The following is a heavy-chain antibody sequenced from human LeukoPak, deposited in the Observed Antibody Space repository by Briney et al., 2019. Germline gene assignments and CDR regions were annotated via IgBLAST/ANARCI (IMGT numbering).Heavy chain of an antibody. CDR3: TRDPVPYCGGDC. Sequence: GGSLRLSCAASGFTFSSYSTNWVRQAPGKGLEWVSYISSSSSTIYYADSVKGRFTISRDNAKNSLYLQMNSLRAEDTAVYYCTRDPVPYCGGDCWGQGILVTVSS. D-gene: IGHD2-21*01. CDR2: ISSSSSTI. V-gene: IGHV3-48*04. J-gene: IGHJ4*02. CDR1: GFTFSSYS.